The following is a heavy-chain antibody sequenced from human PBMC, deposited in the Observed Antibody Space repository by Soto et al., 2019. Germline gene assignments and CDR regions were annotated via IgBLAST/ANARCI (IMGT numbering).Heavy chain of an antibody. V-gene: IGHV3-30*03. J-gene: IGHJ5*02. Sequence: HPGGSLRLSCAASGFTFSNYAVHWVRQAPGKGLEWVAVISYDESNKNYADSVKGRFTISRDNSKDTLYLQMNSLRAEDTAVYYCARSRIQLWTSNWFDPWGQGTLVTVSS. CDR2: ISYDESNK. D-gene: IGHD5-18*01. CDR1: GFTFSNYA. CDR3: ARSRIQLWTSNWFDP.